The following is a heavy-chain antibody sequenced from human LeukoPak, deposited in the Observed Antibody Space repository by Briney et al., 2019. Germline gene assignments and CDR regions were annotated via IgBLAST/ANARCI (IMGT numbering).Heavy chain of an antibody. CDR2: IYSGGST. Sequence: PGGSLRLSCAASGFTVSSNYMSWVRQAPGKGLEWVSVIYSGGSTYYADSVKGRFTISRDNSKHTLYLQMNSLRAEDTAVYYCARERNTWAYNWFDPWGQGTLVTVSS. J-gene: IGHJ5*02. V-gene: IGHV3-53*01. CDR1: GFTVSSNY. D-gene: IGHD7-27*01. CDR3: ARERNTWAYNWFDP.